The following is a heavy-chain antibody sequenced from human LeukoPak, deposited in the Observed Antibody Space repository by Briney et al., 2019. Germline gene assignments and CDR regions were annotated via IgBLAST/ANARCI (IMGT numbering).Heavy chain of an antibody. CDR2: ISSSSSYI. Sequence: GGSLRLSCAASGFTFSSYSMNWVRQAPGKGLEWVSSISSSSSYIYYADSVKGRFTISRDNAKNTLYLQMNSLRAEDTAVYYCAKGGGDYGSGSYRSFDIWGQGTMVTVSS. CDR1: GFTFSSYS. J-gene: IGHJ3*02. D-gene: IGHD3-10*01. CDR3: AKGGGDYGSGSYRSFDI. V-gene: IGHV3-21*04.